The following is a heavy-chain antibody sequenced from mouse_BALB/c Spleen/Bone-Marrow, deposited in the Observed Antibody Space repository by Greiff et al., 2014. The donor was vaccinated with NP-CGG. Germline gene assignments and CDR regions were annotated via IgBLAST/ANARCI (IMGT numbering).Heavy chain of an antibody. CDR1: GFTFSDFY. V-gene: IGHV5-4*02. CDR3: ARSGERYGAMDY. D-gene: IGHD1-1*02. Sequence: EVQLQESGGDLVKPGGSLKLPCAASGFTFSDFYMFWFRQTPEKRLEWVATISDGGTYTYYPDSVKGRFTISRDNAKNNLYLQMSSLKSEDTAMYYCARSGERYGAMDYWGQGTSVTVSS. CDR2: ISDGGTYT. J-gene: IGHJ4*01.